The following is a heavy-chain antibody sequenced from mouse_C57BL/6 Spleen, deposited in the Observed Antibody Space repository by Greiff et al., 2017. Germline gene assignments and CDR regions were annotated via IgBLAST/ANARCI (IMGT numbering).Heavy chain of an antibody. D-gene: IGHD1-1*01. CDR2: IYWDDDK. CDR1: GFSLSTSGMG. Sequence: QVTLKESGPGILQSSQPLSLTCSFSGFSLSTSGMGVSWIRQPSGKGLEWLAHIYWDDDKRYNPSLKSRLTISKDTSRNQVFLKVTSVDTADTATYNCSRASITTVVATPYRYFDVWGTGTTDTVSS. J-gene: IGHJ1*03. V-gene: IGHV8-12*01. CDR3: SRASITTVVATPYRYFDV.